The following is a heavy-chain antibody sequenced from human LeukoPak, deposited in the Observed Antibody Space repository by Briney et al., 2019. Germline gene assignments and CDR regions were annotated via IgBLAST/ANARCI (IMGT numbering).Heavy chain of an antibody. D-gene: IGHD3-10*01. J-gene: IGHJ4*02. CDR2: ISGSGGST. V-gene: IGHV3-23*01. CDR3: AKRRLLWFGESYLDY. CDR1: GFTFSSYA. Sequence: GGSLRLSCAASGFTFSSYAMSWVRQAPGKGLGWVSAISGSGGSTYYADSVKGRFTISRDNSKNTLYLQMNSLRAEDTAVYYCAKRRLLWFGESYLDYWGQGTLVTVSS.